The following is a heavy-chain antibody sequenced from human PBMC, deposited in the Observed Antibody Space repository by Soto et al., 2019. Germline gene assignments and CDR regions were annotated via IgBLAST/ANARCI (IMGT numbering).Heavy chain of an antibody. CDR1: GYTFNNYG. D-gene: IGHD6-25*01. Sequence: QVQLVQSGGEVKKPGASVKVSCKASGYTFNNYGIGWVRQAPGQGLEWMGWISGYNGDTKYAQKLQGRVTMTTDTSTSTAYTELSSLRSDDTAVYYCATIYSSGVVYLHNWGQGTLVTVSS. V-gene: IGHV1-18*01. J-gene: IGHJ1*01. CDR2: ISGYNGDT. CDR3: ATIYSSGVVYLHN.